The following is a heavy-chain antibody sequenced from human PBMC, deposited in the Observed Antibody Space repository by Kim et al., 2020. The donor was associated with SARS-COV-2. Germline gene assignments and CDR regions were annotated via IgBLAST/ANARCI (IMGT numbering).Heavy chain of an antibody. CDR3: ARRAYYDYIWGSYLVDYFDY. D-gene: IGHD3-16*01. V-gene: IGHV3-21*01. J-gene: IGHJ4*02. CDR1: GFTFSSYS. Sequence: GGSLRLSCAASGFTFSSYSMNWVRQAPGKGLEWFSSISSSSSYIYYADPVKGRFTISRDNAKNSLYLQMNSLRAEDTAVYYCARRAYYDYIWGSYLVDYFDYWGQGTLVTVSS. CDR2: ISSSSSYI.